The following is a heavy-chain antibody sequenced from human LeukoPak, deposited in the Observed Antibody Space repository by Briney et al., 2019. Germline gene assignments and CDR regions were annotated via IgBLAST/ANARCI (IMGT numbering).Heavy chain of an antibody. CDR3: AKDRRGTPLVYYYYYGMDV. CDR2: ISYDGSNK. V-gene: IGHV3-30*18. Sequence: GGSLRLSCAASGFTFSSYGMHWVRQAPGKGLEWVAVISYDGSNKYYADSVKGRFTISRDNSKNTLYLQMNSLRAEDTAVYCCAKDRRGTPLVYYYYYGMDVWGQGTTVTVSS. J-gene: IGHJ6*02. CDR1: GFTFSSYG. D-gene: IGHD1-26*01.